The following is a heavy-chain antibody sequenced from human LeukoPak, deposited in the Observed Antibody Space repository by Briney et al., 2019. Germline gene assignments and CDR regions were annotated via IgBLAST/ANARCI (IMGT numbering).Heavy chain of an antibody. CDR1: GGSFSGYY. CDR3: ANSHFRAGENDY. Sequence: SETLSLTCAVYGGSFSGYYRSWIRQPPGKGLEWIGEINHSGSTNYNPSLKSRVTISVDTSKNQFSLKLSSVTAADTAVYYCANSHFRAGENDYWGQGTLVTVSS. D-gene: IGHD6-19*01. J-gene: IGHJ4*02. V-gene: IGHV4-34*01. CDR2: INHSGST.